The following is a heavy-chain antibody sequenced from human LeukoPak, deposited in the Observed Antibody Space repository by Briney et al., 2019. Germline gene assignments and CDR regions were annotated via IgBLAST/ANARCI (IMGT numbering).Heavy chain of an antibody. V-gene: IGHV3-11*03. CDR3: ARRLVRGVFDY. CDR1: GFTFSDYY. J-gene: IGHJ4*02. Sequence: PGGSLRLSCAASGFTFSDYYMSWIRQAPGKGLEWVSYISSSSSYTNYADSVKGRLTISRDNAKNSLYLQMNSLRAEDTAVYYCARRLVRGVFDYWGQGTLVTVSS. CDR2: ISSSSSYT. D-gene: IGHD3-10*01.